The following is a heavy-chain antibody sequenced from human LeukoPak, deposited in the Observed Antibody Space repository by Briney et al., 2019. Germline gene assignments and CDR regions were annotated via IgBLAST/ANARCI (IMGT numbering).Heavy chain of an antibody. CDR2: INTNSGGT. CDR3: ARDLRGRLYYFDY. J-gene: IGHJ4*02. CDR1: GYTFTGYY. Sequence: ASVKVSCKASGYTFTGYYMHWVRQAPGQGLEWMGWINTNSGGTNYAQKLQGRVTMTRDTSISTAYMELSRLRSDDTAVYYCARDLRGRLYYFDYWGQGTLVTVSS. D-gene: IGHD1-26*01. V-gene: IGHV1-2*02.